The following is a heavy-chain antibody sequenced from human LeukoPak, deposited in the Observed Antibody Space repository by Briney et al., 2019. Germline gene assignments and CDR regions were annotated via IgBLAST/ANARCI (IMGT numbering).Heavy chain of an antibody. CDR3: AREGATGKFDP. Sequence: KTSETLSLTCTVSGGSISSYYWSWIRQPPGKGLEWIGYIYYSGSTNYNPSLKSRVTISVDTSKNQFSLKLSSVTAADTAVYYCAREGATGKFDPWGQGTLVTVSS. V-gene: IGHV4-59*01. D-gene: IGHD5-24*01. CDR2: IYYSGST. J-gene: IGHJ5*02. CDR1: GGSISSYY.